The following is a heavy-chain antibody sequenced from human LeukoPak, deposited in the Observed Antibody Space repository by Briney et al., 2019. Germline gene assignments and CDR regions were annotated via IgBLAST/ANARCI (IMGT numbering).Heavy chain of an antibody. J-gene: IGHJ4*02. Sequence: PSETLSLTCTVSGGSISSGDYYWSWIRQPPGKGLEWIGYIYYSGSTYYNPSLKSQVTISVDTSKNQFSLKLSSVTVADTAVYYCARARSNTFDYWGQGTLVTVSS. CDR3: ARARSNTFDY. CDR1: GGSISSGDYY. CDR2: IYYSGST. D-gene: IGHD2/OR15-2a*01. V-gene: IGHV4-30-4*01.